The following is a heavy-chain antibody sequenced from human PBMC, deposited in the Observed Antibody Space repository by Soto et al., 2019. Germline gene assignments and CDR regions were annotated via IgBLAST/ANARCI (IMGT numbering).Heavy chain of an antibody. V-gene: IGHV3-23*01. J-gene: IGHJ6*02. CDR1: KFTFNNYA. Sequence: GGSLRLSCAASKFTFNNYAMTWVRQAPGRGLEWVSVIGGRSGTTYYADSVKGRFTISRDNSKSTLYLQMSSLRAEDTAVYYCAIVNWWFGDFLPFYGLDFWGHRTPGTSP. D-gene: IGHD3-10*01. CDR2: IGGRSGTT. CDR3: AIVNWWFGDFLPFYGLDF.